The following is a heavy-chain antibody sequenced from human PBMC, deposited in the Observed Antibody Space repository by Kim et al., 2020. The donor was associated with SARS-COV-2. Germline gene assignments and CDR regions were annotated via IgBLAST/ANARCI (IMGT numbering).Heavy chain of an antibody. J-gene: IGHJ4*02. CDR1: GGSISSGGYY. V-gene: IGHV4-31*03. CDR2: IYYSGST. CDR3: ARSPQSWVVVTHFDY. Sequence: SETLSLTCTVSGGSISSGGYYWSWIRQHPGKGLEWIGYIYYSGSTYYNPSLKSRVTISVDTSKNQFSLKLGSVTAADTAVYYCARSPQSWVVVTHFDYWGQGTLVTVSS. D-gene: IGHD3-22*01.